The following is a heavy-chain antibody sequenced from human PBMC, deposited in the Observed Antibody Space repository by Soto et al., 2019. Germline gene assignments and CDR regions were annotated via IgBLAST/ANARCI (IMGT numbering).Heavy chain of an antibody. CDR1: GGSFSGYY. CDR2: INHSGST. D-gene: IGHD2-21*02. V-gene: IGHV4-34*01. Sequence: QVQLQQWGAGLLKPSETLSLTCAVYGGSFSGYYWSWIRQPPGKGLEWIVEINHSGSTNYNPSLKSRVTISVDTSKNQFSLKLSSVTAADTAVYYCARARAHIVVVTAKEGPGANWFDPWGQGTLVTVSS. CDR3: ARARAHIVVVTAKEGPGANWFDP. J-gene: IGHJ5*02.